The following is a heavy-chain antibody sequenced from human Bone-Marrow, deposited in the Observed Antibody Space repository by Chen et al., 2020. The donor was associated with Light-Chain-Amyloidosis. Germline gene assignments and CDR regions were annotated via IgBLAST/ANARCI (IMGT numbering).Heavy chain of an antibody. J-gene: IGHJ6*03. V-gene: IGHV3-15*01. CDR2: IKSKTDVETT. CDR3: ATGTPGGYYQYYYMDV. Sequence: EVQLVESGGGLINPGGSLRLSCAASGFTFNNAWMSWVRQAPGKGLEWVGRIKSKTDVETTDYAAPVKGRFTISRDDSTDTLYLQMDSLKTEDTAVYYCATGTPGGYYQYYYMDVWGQGTTVIVSS. D-gene: IGHD2-8*02. CDR1: GFTFNNAW.